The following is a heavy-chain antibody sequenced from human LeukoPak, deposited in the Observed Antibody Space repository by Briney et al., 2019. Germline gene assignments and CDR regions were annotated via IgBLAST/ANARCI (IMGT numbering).Heavy chain of an antibody. CDR3: ARQESMYYDSLTGYYKSNWFDP. D-gene: IGHD3-9*01. Sequence: SETLSLTCAVYGGSFSGYYWSWIRQPPGKGLEWIGEINHSGSTNYNPSLKSRVTISVDTPKNQFSLKLSSVTAADTAVYYCARQESMYYDSLTGYYKSNWFDPWGQGTLVTVSS. CDR1: GGSFSGYY. J-gene: IGHJ5*02. V-gene: IGHV4-34*01. CDR2: INHSGST.